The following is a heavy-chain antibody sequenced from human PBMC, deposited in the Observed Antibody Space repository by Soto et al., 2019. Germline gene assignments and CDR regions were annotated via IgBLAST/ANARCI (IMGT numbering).Heavy chain of an antibody. CDR2: INPSGGST. CDR1: GYTFTSYY. Sequence: ASVKVSCKASGYTFTSYYMHWVRQAPGQGLEWMGIINPSGGSTSYAQKFQGRVTMTRDTSTSTVYMELSSLRSEDTAVYYCARAVDYGDGDDYYGMDVWGQGTTVNVSS. J-gene: IGHJ6*02. D-gene: IGHD4-17*01. CDR3: ARAVDYGDGDDYYGMDV. V-gene: IGHV1-46*01.